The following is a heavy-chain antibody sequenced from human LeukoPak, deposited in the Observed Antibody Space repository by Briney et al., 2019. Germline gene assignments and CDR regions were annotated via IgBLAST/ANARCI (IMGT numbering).Heavy chain of an antibody. J-gene: IGHJ4*02. Sequence: GGSLRLSCAASGFTFSSYAMSWVRQAPGKGLEWVSGISGSGYSTNYADSVKGRFIISRDNSKNTLYLQMNSLRAEDTAVYYCAKAPHYGGNSLFDYWGQGTLVTVSS. CDR3: AKAPHYGGNSLFDY. CDR1: GFTFSSYA. V-gene: IGHV3-23*01. CDR2: ISGSGYST. D-gene: IGHD4-23*01.